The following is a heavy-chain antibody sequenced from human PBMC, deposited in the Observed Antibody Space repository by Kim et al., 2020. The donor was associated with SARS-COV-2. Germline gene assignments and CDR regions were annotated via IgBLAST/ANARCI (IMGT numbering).Heavy chain of an antibody. J-gene: IGHJ6*03. CDR1: GGSISSYY. V-gene: IGHV4-59*08. Sequence: SETLSLTCTVSGGSISSYYWSWIRQPPRQGMEWLGYIYYSWSTNNNPTLKSRVSISVDTSKNQFSLKLSPVTAADTAVYDCARTYTNDDYYYMEVWGKGT. D-gene: IGHD1-1*01. CDR2: IYYSWST. CDR3: ARTYTNDDYYYMEV.